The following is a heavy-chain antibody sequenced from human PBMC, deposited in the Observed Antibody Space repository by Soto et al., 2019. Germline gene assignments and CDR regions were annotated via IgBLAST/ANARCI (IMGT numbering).Heavy chain of an antibody. CDR1: GYTFTSYG. CDR3: ARVLTIFGVVPGDY. Sequence: ASVKVSCKASGYTFTSYGISWVRQAPGQGLEWMGWIGAYNGNTNYAQELQGRVTMTTDTSTSTAYMELRSLRSDDTAVYYCARVLTIFGVVPGDYWGQGTLVTVSS. V-gene: IGHV1-18*01. CDR2: IGAYNGNT. J-gene: IGHJ4*02. D-gene: IGHD3-3*01.